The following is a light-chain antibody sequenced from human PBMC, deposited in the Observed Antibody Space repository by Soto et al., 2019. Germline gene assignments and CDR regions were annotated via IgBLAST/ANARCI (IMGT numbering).Light chain of an antibody. CDR2: EAS. V-gene: IGKV1D-12*01. CDR1: QGITNR. CDR3: QQANSFPIT. J-gene: IGKJ5*01. Sequence: DIQMTQSPSSVSASVGDRVTITCRASQGITNRLGWYQQKPGKAPKLLIYEASSLQSGVPSRISGSGSGTDFTLTISSLQPEDFATYYCQQANSFPITFGQGTRLEIK.